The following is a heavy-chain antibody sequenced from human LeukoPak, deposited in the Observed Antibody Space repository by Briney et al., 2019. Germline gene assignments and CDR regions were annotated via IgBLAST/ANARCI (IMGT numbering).Heavy chain of an antibody. Sequence: ASGKVSCKASGYTFTSYAMHWVRQAPGQRLEWMGWINAGNGNTKYSQKFQGRVTITRDTSASTAYMELSSLRSEDTAVYYCARDRRELLAYFDYWGQGTLVTVSS. D-gene: IGHD1-26*01. CDR1: GYTFTSYA. V-gene: IGHV1-3*01. CDR3: ARDRRELLAYFDY. CDR2: INAGNGNT. J-gene: IGHJ4*02.